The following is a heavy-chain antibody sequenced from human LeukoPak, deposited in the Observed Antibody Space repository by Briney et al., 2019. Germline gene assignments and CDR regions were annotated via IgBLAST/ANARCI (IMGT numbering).Heavy chain of an antibody. D-gene: IGHD4-17*01. CDR3: AHYGDYRFMYYFDS. CDR2: IYWNDDN. J-gene: IGHJ4*02. Sequence: SGPTLANPTQTLTLTCTFSGFSLSTSGVGVGWIRQPPGKALEWLALIYWNDDNRYSPSLKSRLTITKDTSKNQVVLTMTRMDPVDTATYYCAHYGDYRFMYYFDSWGQRVLVTVSS. V-gene: IGHV2-5*01. CDR1: GFSLSTSGVG.